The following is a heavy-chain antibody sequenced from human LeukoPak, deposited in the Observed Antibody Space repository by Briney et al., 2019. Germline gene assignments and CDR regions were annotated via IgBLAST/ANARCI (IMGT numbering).Heavy chain of an antibody. Sequence: GESLRLSCAASGFTFSSDAMSWVRQAPGKGLEWVAVISYDGSNKYYADSVKGRFTISRDNSKNTLYLQMNSLRAEDTAVYYCAKDRESARYSGYDYGYWGQGTLVTVSS. CDR3: AKDRESARYSGYDYGY. CDR2: ISYDGSNK. CDR1: GFTFSSDA. D-gene: IGHD5-12*01. V-gene: IGHV3-30*18. J-gene: IGHJ4*02.